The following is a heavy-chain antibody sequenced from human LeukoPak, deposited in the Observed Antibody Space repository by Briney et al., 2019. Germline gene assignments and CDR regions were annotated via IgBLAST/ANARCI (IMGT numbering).Heavy chain of an antibody. J-gene: IGHJ4*02. Sequence: GGSLRLSCVASEFTFSKYWMSWVRQAPGKGLEWVANIKPDGSQKDYMDSVKGRFTISRDNAKNSLYLQMNNLRVEDTAVYFCARGTTSDDYFDYWGQGILVTVSS. V-gene: IGHV3-7*01. CDR1: EFTFSKYW. CDR2: IKPDGSQK. D-gene: IGHD1-14*01. CDR3: ARGTTSDDYFDY.